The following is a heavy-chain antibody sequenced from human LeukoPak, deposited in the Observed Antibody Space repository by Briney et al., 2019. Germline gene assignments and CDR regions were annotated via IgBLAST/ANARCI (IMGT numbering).Heavy chain of an antibody. D-gene: IGHD3-22*01. V-gene: IGHV4-34*01. CDR1: GGSFSGYY. J-gene: IGHJ4*02. CDR2: INHSGST. CDR3: AIHLGTYYYGSSGYYDY. Sequence: SETLSLTCAVYGGSFSGYYWSWIRQPPGKGLEWIGEINHSGSTNYNPSLKSRVTISVDTSKNQFSLKLSSVTAADTAVYYCAIHLGTYYYGSSGYYDYWGQGTLVTVSS.